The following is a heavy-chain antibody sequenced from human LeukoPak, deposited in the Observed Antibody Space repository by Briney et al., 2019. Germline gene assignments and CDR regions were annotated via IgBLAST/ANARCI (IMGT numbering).Heavy chain of an antibody. J-gene: IGHJ5*02. CDR1: GFTFSFYA. V-gene: IGHV3-23*01. CDR3: AKGRTAALNWFDP. CDR2: ISDSGGRT. Sequence: PGGSLRLSCAASGFTFSFYAMSWVRQAPGKGLEWVSVISDSGGRTYYADSVKGRFTISRDNSKNTLYLQMNSLRADDTAVYYCAKGRTAALNWFDPWGQGTLVTVSS. D-gene: IGHD2-15*01.